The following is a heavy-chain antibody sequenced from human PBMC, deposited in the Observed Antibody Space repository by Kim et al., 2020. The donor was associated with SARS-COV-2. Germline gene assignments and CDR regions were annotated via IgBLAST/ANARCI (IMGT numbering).Heavy chain of an antibody. CDR1: GYTFTSYG. Sequence: ASVKVSCKASGYTFTSYGISWVRQAPGQGLEWMGWISAYNGNTNYAQKLQGRVTMTTDTSTSTAYMDLRSLRSDDTAVYYCAREGRGSKYYYYYGMDVWGQGTTVTVSS. J-gene: IGHJ6*02. D-gene: IGHD3-10*01. CDR2: ISAYNGNT. V-gene: IGHV1-18*04. CDR3: AREGRGSKYYYYYGMDV.